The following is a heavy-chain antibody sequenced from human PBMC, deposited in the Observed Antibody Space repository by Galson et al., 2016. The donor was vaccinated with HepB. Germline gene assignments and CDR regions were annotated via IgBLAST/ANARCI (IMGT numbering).Heavy chain of an antibody. V-gene: IGHV3-21*06. CDR3: ARGNYDTFDP. D-gene: IGHD1-7*01. CDR1: GFIFSSYS. CDR2: ITASGGSK. J-gene: IGHJ5*02. Sequence: SLRLSCAASGFIFSSYSMNWVRQAPGKGLEWLASITASGGSKHYANSVKGRFTIARDNSNNSLYLQMESLGAEDTAVYFCARGNYDTFDPWGQGTLVTVSS.